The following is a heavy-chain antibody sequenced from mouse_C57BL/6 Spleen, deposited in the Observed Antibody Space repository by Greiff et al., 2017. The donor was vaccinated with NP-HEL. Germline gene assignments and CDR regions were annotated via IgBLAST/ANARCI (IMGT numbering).Heavy chain of an antibody. CDR1: GFTFSSYA. CDR3: ARSYYGSSYGFAY. Sequence: EVHLVESGGGLVKPGGSLKLSCAASGFTFSSYAMSWVRQTPEKRLEWVATISDGGSYTYYPDNVKGRFTISRDNAKNNLYLQMSHLKSEDTAMYYCARSYYGSSYGFAYWGQGTLVTVSA. J-gene: IGHJ3*01. V-gene: IGHV5-4*01. D-gene: IGHD1-1*01. CDR2: ISDGGSYT.